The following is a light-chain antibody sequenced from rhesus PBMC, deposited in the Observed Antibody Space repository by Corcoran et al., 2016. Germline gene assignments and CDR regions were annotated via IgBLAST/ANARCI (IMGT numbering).Light chain of an antibody. Sequence: DIVLTQSPASLAVSPWQRATIPCRASESVSFFGINIIHWYQQKPGQPPKLLIYKASKKDTGVPARFSGSGSGTDFTLTINPVEADDAADYYCLQSKNSPLYSFGQGTKVEIK. CDR1: ESVSFFGINI. CDR3: LQSKNSPLYS. CDR2: KAS. J-gene: IGKJ2*01. V-gene: IGKV7-13*01.